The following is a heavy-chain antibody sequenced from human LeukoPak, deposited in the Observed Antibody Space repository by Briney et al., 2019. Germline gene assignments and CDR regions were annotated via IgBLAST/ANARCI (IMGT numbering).Heavy chain of an antibody. Sequence: SETLSLTCTVSGGSISSGGYYWSWIRQHPGKGLEWIGYIYYSGSTYYNPSLKSRVTISVDTSKNPFSLKLSSVTAADTAVYYCARDQYGGYVYNWFDPWGQGTLVTVSS. D-gene: IGHD5-12*01. V-gene: IGHV4-31*03. CDR2: IYYSGST. CDR1: GGSISSGGYY. J-gene: IGHJ5*02. CDR3: ARDQYGGYVYNWFDP.